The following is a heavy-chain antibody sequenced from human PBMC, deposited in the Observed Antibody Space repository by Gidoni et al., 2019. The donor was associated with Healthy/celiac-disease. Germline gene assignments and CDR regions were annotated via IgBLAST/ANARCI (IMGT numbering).Heavy chain of an antibody. J-gene: IGHJ6*02. D-gene: IGHD1-20*01. CDR3: ARGGRYLIRLGMDV. CDR1: GGSFSGYY. Sequence: QVQLQQWGAGLLKPSETLSLTCAVYGGSFSGYYWSWIRQPPGKGLEWIGEINHSGSTNYNPSLKSRVTISVDTSKNQFSLKLSSVTAADTAVYYCARGGRYLIRLGMDVWGQGTTVTVSS. CDR2: INHSGST. V-gene: IGHV4-34*01.